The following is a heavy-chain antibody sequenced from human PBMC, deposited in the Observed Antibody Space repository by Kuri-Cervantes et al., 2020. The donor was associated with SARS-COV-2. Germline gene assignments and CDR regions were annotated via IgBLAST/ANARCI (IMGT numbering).Heavy chain of an antibody. D-gene: IGHD6-19*01. CDR1: GGSFSGYY. CDR2: INHSGST. Sequence: SETLSLTCAVYGGSFSGYYWSWIRQPPGKGLEWIGEINHSGSTNYNPSLKSRVTISVDTSKNQFSLKLSSVTAADTAVYYCALTVAGTWNFDYWGQGTLVTVSS. CDR3: ALTVAGTWNFDY. V-gene: IGHV4-34*01. J-gene: IGHJ4*02.